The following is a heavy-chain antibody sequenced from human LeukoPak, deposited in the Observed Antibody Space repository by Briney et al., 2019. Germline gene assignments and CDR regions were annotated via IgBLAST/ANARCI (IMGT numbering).Heavy chain of an antibody. CDR3: ARENVFGYYYGLDV. CDR2: FYTSGYNKYH. J-gene: IGHJ6*02. V-gene: IGHV4-4*07. D-gene: IGHD3-16*01. Sequence: PAETLSLTCTVSGGSISGYYWSWIRRPAGKGLEWIGRFYTSGYNKYHNYSPSLKHRVTMSVDTSTKHFSVKLTSVTAADTAVYYCARENVFGYYYGLDVWGQGTTVTVSS. CDR1: GGSISGYY.